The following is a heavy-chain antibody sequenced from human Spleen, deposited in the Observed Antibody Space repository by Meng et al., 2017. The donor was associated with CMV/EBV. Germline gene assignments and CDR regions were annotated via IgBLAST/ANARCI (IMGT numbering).Heavy chain of an antibody. CDR1: GFTFNSYA. CDR2: ISDSGDSP. Sequence: GGSLRLSCTASGFTFNSYAMTWVRQAPGKGLEWVSLISDSGDSPYYADSVKGRFIISRDNSKNMVYLQMKSLRADDTAIYYCAKTLNGYGGEDSWGRGTLVTVSS. J-gene: IGHJ4*02. D-gene: IGHD5-18*01. V-gene: IGHV3-23*01. CDR3: AKTLNGYGGEDS.